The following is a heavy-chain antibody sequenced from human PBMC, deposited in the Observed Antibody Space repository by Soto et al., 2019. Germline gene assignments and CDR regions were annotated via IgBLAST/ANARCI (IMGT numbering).Heavy chain of an antibody. CDR1: GFTFSSYA. J-gene: IGHJ6*02. D-gene: IGHD3-10*01. V-gene: IGHV3-23*01. Sequence: GGSLRLSCAASGFTFSSYAMSWVRQAPGKGLEWVSAISGSGGSTYYADSVKGRFTISRDNSKNTLYLQMNSLRAEDTAVYYFAKQGLGSGSYYPEIHYGMDVWGQGTTVTVSS. CDR3: AKQGLGSGSYYPEIHYGMDV. CDR2: ISGSGGST.